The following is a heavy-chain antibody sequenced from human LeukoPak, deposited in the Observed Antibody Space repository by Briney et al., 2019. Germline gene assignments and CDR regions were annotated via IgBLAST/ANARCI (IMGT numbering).Heavy chain of an antibody. V-gene: IGHV4-59*08. D-gene: IGHD3-10*01. J-gene: IGHJ4*02. CDR3: ARLPGDFDY. CDR1: GGSISSYY. CDR2: IYYSGST. Sequence: SETLFLTGTVSGGSISSYYWSWIRQPPGKGLEWIGYIYYSGSTDYNPSLKSRVTISVDTSKNQFSLKLSSVTAADTAVYYCARLPGDFDYWGQGTLVTVSS.